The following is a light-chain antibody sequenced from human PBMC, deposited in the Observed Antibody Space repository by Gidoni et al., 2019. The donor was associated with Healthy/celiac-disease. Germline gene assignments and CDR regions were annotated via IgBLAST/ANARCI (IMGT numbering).Light chain of an antibody. V-gene: IGLV3-10*01. J-gene: IGLJ2*01. Sequence: SYELTQPPSVSVYPGQTARITCSGDALPKKYAYWYQQKSGQAPVLVIYEDSKRPSGIPEGFSCSTSGTIATLTISAAQVEDEANYYCYSTDISGKGVFGGGTKLTVL. CDR1: ALPKKY. CDR3: YSTDISGKGV. CDR2: EDS.